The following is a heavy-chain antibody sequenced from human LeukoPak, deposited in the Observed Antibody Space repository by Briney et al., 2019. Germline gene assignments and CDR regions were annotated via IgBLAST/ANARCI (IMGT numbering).Heavy chain of an antibody. D-gene: IGHD2-21*02. Sequence: PSETLSLTCTVSGYSISSGYYWGWIRQPPGKGLEWIGSIYHSGSTYYNPSLKSRVTISVDTSKNQFSLKLSPVTAADTAVYYCARFRDWRVGYFDYWGQGTLVTVSS. V-gene: IGHV4-38-2*02. J-gene: IGHJ4*02. CDR3: ARFRDWRVGYFDY. CDR1: GYSISSGYY. CDR2: IYHSGST.